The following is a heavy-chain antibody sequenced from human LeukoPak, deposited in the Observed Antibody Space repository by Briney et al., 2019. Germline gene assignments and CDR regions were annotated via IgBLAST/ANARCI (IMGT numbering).Heavy chain of an antibody. CDR1: GFTFSSYW. J-gene: IGHJ6*02. CDR2: IKQDGSEK. Sequence: GGSLRLSCAASGFTFSSYWMSWVRQAPGKGLEWVANIKQDGSEKYYVDSVKGRFTISRDNAKNSLYLQMNSLRAEDTAVYYCARDFHYRYYYYGMDVWGQGTTVTVSS. CDR3: ARDFHYRYYYYGMDV. V-gene: IGHV3-7*01. D-gene: IGHD4-11*01.